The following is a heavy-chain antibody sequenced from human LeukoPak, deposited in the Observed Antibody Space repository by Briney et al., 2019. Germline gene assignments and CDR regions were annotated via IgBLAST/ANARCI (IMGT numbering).Heavy chain of an antibody. Sequence: PGGSLRLSCAASGFTFSSYEMNRVRQAPGKGLEWVSYISSSGSTIYYADSVKGRFTISRDNAKNSLYLQMNSLRAEDTAVYYCATSQTVAGEGAIRFDPWGQGTLVTVSS. CDR3: ATSQTVAGEGAIRFDP. J-gene: IGHJ5*02. V-gene: IGHV3-48*03. D-gene: IGHD6-19*01. CDR1: GFTFSSYE. CDR2: ISSSGSTI.